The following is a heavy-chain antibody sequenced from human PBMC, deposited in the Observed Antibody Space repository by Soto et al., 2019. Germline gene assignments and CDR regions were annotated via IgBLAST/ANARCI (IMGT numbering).Heavy chain of an antibody. CDR1: GYTFTNYG. Sequence: QVQLVQSGAEVKKPGASVKVSCKASGYTFTNYGISWVRQAPGQGLEWMGWISAYNGNTNYAQKLQGRVTMTTHTSMSTTSMELRSLSSGDTAVYYFPRDSPPVDYWGQGTLVTVSS. V-gene: IGHV1-18*01. CDR3: PRDSPPVDY. CDR2: ISAYNGNT. J-gene: IGHJ4*02.